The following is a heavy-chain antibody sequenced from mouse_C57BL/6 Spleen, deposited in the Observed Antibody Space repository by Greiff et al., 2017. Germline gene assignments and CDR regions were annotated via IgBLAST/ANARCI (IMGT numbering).Heavy chain of an antibody. CDR1: GYSITSGYY. D-gene: IGHD2-4*01. V-gene: IGHV3-6*01. CDR2: ISYNGSN. CDR3: ARDYDYAWFAY. J-gene: IGHJ3*01. Sequence: EVHLVESGPGLVKPSQSLSLTCSVTGYSITSGYYWNWIRQFPGNKLEWMGNISYNGSNNYNPSLKNRISITRNTSKTQFFLKLNSVTTEDTATYYCARDYDYAWFAYWGQGTLVTVSA.